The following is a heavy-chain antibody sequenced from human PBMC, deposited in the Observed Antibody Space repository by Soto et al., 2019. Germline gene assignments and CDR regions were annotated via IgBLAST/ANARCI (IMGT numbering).Heavy chain of an antibody. J-gene: IGHJ4*02. V-gene: IGHV1-69*02. Sequence: SVKVSCKASGGTFSSYTISWVRQAPGQGLEWMGRIIPILGIANYAQKFQGRVTITADKSTSTAYMELSSLRSEDTAVYYCATLAVAGTRTFDYWGQGTLVTVSS. CDR3: ATLAVAGTRTFDY. CDR1: GGTFSSYT. CDR2: IIPILGIA. D-gene: IGHD6-19*01.